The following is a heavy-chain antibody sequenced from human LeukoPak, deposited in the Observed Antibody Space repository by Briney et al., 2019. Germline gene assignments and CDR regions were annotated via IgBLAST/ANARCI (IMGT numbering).Heavy chain of an antibody. J-gene: IGHJ4*02. V-gene: IGHV3-48*04. D-gene: IGHD4-11*01. CDR1: GFTVSSNY. Sequence: SGGSLRLSCAASGFTVSSNYMSWVRQAPGKGLEWVSYISIISSTIYFADSVKGRFTISRDNPKNSLYLQMNSLRAEDTAVYYCARDRGDSNYYFDYWGQGTLVTVSS. CDR2: ISIISSTI. CDR3: ARDRGDSNYYFDY.